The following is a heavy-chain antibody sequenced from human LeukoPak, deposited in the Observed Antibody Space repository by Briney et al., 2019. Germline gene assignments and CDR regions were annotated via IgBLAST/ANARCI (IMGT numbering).Heavy chain of an antibody. J-gene: IGHJ4*02. Sequence: GGSLRLSCAASGFTFSSYWMSWVRQAPGKGLEGVANIKQDGSEKYYVDSVKGRFTISRDNAKNSLYLQMNSLRAEDTAVYYCASQYDYVWGSLDYWGQGTLVTVSS. D-gene: IGHD3-16*01. CDR1: GFTFSSYW. CDR2: IKQDGSEK. V-gene: IGHV3-7*01. CDR3: ASQYDYVWGSLDY.